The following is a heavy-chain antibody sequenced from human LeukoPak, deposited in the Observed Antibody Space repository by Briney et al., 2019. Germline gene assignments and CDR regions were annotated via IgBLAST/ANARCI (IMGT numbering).Heavy chain of an antibody. CDR2: IYSGGST. D-gene: IGHD4-11*01. CDR1: GFTVSSNY. V-gene: IGHV3-53*01. CDR3: AREAYSNYGY. Sequence: PGGSLRLSCAASGFTVSSNYMSWVRQAPGKGLEWVSVIYSGGSTYYADSVKGRFTISRGNSKNTLYLQMNSLRAEDTAVYYCAREAYSNYGYWGQGTLVTVSS. J-gene: IGHJ4*02.